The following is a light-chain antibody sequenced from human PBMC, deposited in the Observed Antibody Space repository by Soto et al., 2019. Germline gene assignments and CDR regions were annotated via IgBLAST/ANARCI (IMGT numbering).Light chain of an antibody. Sequence: DIQLTQSPSSLSASVGDRVTITCRASQNINRYLNWYQQKLGNAPTLLIHAASSLQSGVPSRFSGSGSGTDFTLTIISIQPEDFATYYCQQSYSTPRTFGQGTKVDIK. V-gene: IGKV1-39*01. CDR3: QQSYSTPRT. CDR2: AAS. CDR1: QNINRY. J-gene: IGKJ1*01.